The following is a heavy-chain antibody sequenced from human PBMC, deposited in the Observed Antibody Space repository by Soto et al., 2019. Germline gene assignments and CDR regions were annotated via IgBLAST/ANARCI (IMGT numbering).Heavy chain of an antibody. J-gene: IGHJ4*02. V-gene: IGHV1-69*01. CDR1: GGTFSSDA. Sequence: QVQLVQSGAEVRKPGSSVKVSCKASGGTFSSDAISWVRQAPGQGLEWMGGIIPMFGTPNYAQKFQGRVTITADESTRTAYMELSSLRSEDTAVFYCARGGLSDTSNYYHPYFFDYWGQGTLLTVSS. D-gene: IGHD3-22*01. CDR2: IIPMFGTP. CDR3: ARGGLSDTSNYYHPYFFDY.